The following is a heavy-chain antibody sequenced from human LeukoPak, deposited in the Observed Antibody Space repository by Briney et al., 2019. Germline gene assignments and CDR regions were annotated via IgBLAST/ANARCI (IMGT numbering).Heavy chain of an antibody. D-gene: IGHD3-3*01. V-gene: IGHV4-34*01. CDR2: INHSGGT. J-gene: IGHJ4*02. Sequence: SETLSLTCAVYGGSFSGYYWSWIRRPPGKGLEWIGEINHSGGTNYNPSLKSRVTISVDTSKNQFSLKLSSVTAADTAVYYCARAPAVYTIFGDYWGQGTLVTVSS. CDR3: ARAPAVYTIFGDY. CDR1: GGSFSGYY.